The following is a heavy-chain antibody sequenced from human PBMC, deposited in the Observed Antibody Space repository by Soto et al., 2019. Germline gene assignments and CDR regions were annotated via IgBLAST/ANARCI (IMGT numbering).Heavy chain of an antibody. CDR3: ARHSYYYGSTYGCWLDP. D-gene: IGHD3-10*01. CDR2: IYYSGST. Sequence: SETLSLTCTVSGGSISGSSYYWGWIRQPPGKGLEWIGSIYYSGSTYYNPSLKSRVTISVDTSKNQFSLKLRSVTAADTAVYYCARHSYYYGSTYGCWLDPWGQGTLVTVSS. J-gene: IGHJ5*02. CDR1: GGSISGSSYY. V-gene: IGHV4-39*01.